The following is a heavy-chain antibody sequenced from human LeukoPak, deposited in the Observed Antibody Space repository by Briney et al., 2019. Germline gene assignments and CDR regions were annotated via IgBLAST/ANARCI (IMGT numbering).Heavy chain of an antibody. Sequence: SETLSLTYAVSGGSISSSGYFWSWVRQPPGKGLEWIGYFHYSGSTYYNPSLKSRVTISVDRSMNQFSLGLTSVTAADTAVYYCARTSDFGAFDNWGQGTTVTVSS. CDR2: FHYSGST. D-gene: IGHD4/OR15-4a*01. CDR1: GGSISSSGYF. CDR3: ARTSDFGAFDN. V-gene: IGHV4-30-2*01. J-gene: IGHJ3*02.